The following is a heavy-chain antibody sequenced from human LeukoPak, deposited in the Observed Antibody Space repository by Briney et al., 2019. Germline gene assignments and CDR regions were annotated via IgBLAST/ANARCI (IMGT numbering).Heavy chain of an antibody. V-gene: IGHV3-7*03. CDR2: IKQDGSET. CDR3: ARFHSAYDFEGFDY. CDR1: GFTFNSYC. Sequence: GGSLRLSCAASGFTFNSYCMSWVRQAPGKGPEWVANIKQDGSETYYVDSVKGRFTIPRDNAKNSLYLQMNSLRAEDTAVYYCARFHSAYDFEGFDYWGQGTLVTVSS. J-gene: IGHJ4*02. D-gene: IGHD5-12*01.